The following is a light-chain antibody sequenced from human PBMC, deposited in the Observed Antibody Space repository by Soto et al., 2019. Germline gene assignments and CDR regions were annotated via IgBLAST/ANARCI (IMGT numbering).Light chain of an antibody. J-gene: IGKJ2*01. V-gene: IGKV3-20*01. Sequence: IVLTQSPGTLSLSPGERATLSCRASQSVSSNYLARYQQKPGQAPRLLIYGVSSRATGIPDRFSGSGSGTDFTLTISRLEPEEFAVYYCKQYGSSPPYTFGQGTKLEIK. CDR2: GVS. CDR1: QSVSSNY. CDR3: KQYGSSPPYT.